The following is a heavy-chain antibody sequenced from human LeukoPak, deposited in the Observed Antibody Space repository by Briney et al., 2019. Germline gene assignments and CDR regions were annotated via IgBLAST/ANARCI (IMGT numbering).Heavy chain of an antibody. V-gene: IGHV3-15*07. CDR2: IRSKTDGGTT. CDR1: GFTFTNTW. CDR3: TTVGYDSSGYYSYYFDC. Sequence: GGSLRLSCAASGFTFTNTWMNWVCQAPGKGLEWVGRIRSKTDGGTTDYAAPVKGRFTISRDDSRNTLYLQLNSLKSEDTAVYYCTTVGYDSSGYYSYYFDCWGQGTLVTVSS. J-gene: IGHJ4*02. D-gene: IGHD3-22*01.